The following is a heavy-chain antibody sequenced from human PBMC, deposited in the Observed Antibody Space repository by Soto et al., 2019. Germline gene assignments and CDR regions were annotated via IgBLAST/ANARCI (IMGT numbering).Heavy chain of an antibody. J-gene: IGHJ5*02. CDR1: GGSFSVYY. CDR3: ARGAFRAVVPAATINWFDP. CDR2: INHSGST. V-gene: IGHV4-34*01. Sequence: SDRMSLASAVYGGSFSVYYGGWIRQPPGKGLEWIGEINHSGSTNYNPSLKSRVTISVDTSKNQFSLKLSSVTAADTAVYYCARGAFRAVVPAATINWFDPWGQGTLVTVSS. D-gene: IGHD2-2*01.